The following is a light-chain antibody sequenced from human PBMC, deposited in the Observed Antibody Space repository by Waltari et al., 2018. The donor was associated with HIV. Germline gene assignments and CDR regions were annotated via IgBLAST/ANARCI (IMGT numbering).Light chain of an antibody. Sequence: DIQMTQSPSTLSASVGDRVTITCRASQSINSWLAWYQKKPGKAPNLLIYKASSLESGVPSRFSGSGSGTEFTLTISSLQPDDFATYYCQQYNSYSYSFGQGTKLEIK. CDR2: KAS. V-gene: IGKV1-5*03. CDR1: QSINSW. CDR3: QQYNSYSYS. J-gene: IGKJ2*03.